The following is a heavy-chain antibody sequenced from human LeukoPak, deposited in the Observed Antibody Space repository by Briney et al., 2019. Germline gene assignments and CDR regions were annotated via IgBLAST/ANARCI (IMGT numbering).Heavy chain of an antibody. Sequence: SETLSPTCTVSRGSVSSGSHYWSRIRQPPGTGLDWVGYVYYSGSTSYNPSLKSRLTISLDTSRNQFSLKLTSVTAADTAVYYCARATPSRSGLNYWGQGTLVTVSS. CDR1: RGSVSSGSHY. V-gene: IGHV4-61*01. D-gene: IGHD6-19*01. J-gene: IGHJ4*02. CDR2: VYYSGST. CDR3: ARATPSRSGLNY.